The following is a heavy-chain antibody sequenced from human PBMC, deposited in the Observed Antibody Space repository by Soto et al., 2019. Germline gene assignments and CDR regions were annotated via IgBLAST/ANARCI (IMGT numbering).Heavy chain of an antibody. CDR2: ISGSGGST. J-gene: IGHJ4*02. D-gene: IGHD2-15*01. Sequence: EVQLLESGGGLVQPGGSLRLSCAASGFTFSSYAMSWVRQAPGKGLEWVSAISGSGGSTYYADSVKDRFTISRYNSKNTLYQPTSGVRGDDTAVQYWTKASLVGVGDSLGFDDWRQGTLVSVSS. V-gene: IGHV3-23*01. CDR3: TKASLVGVGDSLGFDD. CDR1: GFTFSSYA.